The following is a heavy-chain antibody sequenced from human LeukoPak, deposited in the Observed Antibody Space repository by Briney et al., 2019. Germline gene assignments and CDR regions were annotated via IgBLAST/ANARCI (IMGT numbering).Heavy chain of an antibody. CDR1: GFTFSDYY. V-gene: IGHV3-11*01. Sequence: GGSLRLSCAASGFTFSDYYMSWIRQAPGKGLEWVSYISSSGSTIYYADSVKGRFTISRDNAKNSLYLQMNSLRAEDTAVYYCARITGTTSWNPYYFDYWGQGTLVTVSS. J-gene: IGHJ4*02. CDR3: ARITGTTSWNPYYFDY. CDR2: ISSSGSTI. D-gene: IGHD1-20*01.